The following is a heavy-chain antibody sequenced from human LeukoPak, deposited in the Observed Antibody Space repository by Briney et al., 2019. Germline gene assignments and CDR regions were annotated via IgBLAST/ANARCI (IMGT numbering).Heavy chain of an antibody. CDR2: ISGSGGST. V-gene: IGHV3-23*01. Sequence: GRSLRLSCAASGFTFSRYWMNWVRQAPGKGLEWVSAISGSGGSTYYADSVKGRFTISRDNSKNTLYLQMNSLRAEDTAVYYCAKGWGDIVVVVAATDYWGQGTLVTVSS. CDR3: AKGWGDIVVVVAATDY. CDR1: GFTFSRYW. D-gene: IGHD2-15*01. J-gene: IGHJ4*02.